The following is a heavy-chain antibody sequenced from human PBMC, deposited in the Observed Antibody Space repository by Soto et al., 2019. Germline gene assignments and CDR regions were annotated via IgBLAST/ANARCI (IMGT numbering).Heavy chain of an antibody. CDR1: GGSISSGGYY. D-gene: IGHD3-10*01. V-gene: IGHV4-31*03. CDR2: IYYSGST. J-gene: IGHJ4*02. Sequence: QVQLPESGPGLVKPSQTLSLTCTVSGGSISSGGYYWSWIRQHPGKGLEWIGYIYYSGSTYYNPSLKSRITISVDTSKKRFSLKLSSVTAADTAVYYCARGVTMVRGVGLFYFDYGGQGTLVTVSS. CDR3: ARGVTMVRGVGLFYFDY.